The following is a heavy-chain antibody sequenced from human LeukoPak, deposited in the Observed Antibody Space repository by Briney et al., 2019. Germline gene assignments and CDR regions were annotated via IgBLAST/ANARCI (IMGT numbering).Heavy chain of an antibody. V-gene: IGHV4-34*01. CDR3: ASRNHTAMGSDYFDY. Sequence: SETLSLTCAVYGGSFSGYYWSWIRQPPGKGLEWVGEINHSGSTNYNPSLKSRVTISVDTSKNQFSLTLSSVTAADTAVYYCASRNHTAMGSDYFDYWGQGTLVTVSS. CDR2: INHSGST. D-gene: IGHD5-18*01. CDR1: GGSFSGYY. J-gene: IGHJ4*02.